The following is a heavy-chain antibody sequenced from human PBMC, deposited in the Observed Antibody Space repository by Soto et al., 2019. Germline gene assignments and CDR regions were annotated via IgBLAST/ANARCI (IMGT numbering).Heavy chain of an antibody. CDR1: GFTFSSYA. Sequence: PGGSLRLSCAASGFTFSSYAMHWVRQAPGKGLEWVAVISYDGSNKYYADSVKGRFTISRDNSKNMLFLQMNSLRAEDTAVYYCARDRRCISTTCYLYYGMDVWGQGTTVTVSS. D-gene: IGHD2-2*01. V-gene: IGHV3-30-3*01. CDR2: ISYDGSNK. CDR3: ARDRRCISTTCYLYYGMDV. J-gene: IGHJ6*02.